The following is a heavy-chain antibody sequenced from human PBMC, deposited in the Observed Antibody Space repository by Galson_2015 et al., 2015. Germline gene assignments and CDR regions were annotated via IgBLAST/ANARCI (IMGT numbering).Heavy chain of an antibody. D-gene: IGHD3-10*01. Sequence: SVKVSCKASGGTFSSYAISWVRQAPGQGLEWMGGIIPIFGTANYAQKFQGRVTITADESTSTAYMELSSLRSEDTAVYYCASVSLWFGENRDQYYYYGMDVWGQGTTVTVSS. CDR2: IIPIFGTA. CDR1: GGTFSSYA. CDR3: ASVSLWFGENRDQYYYYGMDV. V-gene: IGHV1-69*13. J-gene: IGHJ6*02.